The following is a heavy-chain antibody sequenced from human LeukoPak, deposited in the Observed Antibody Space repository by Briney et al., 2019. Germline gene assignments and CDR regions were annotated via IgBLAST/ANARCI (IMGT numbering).Heavy chain of an antibody. D-gene: IGHD3-22*01. CDR3: AEDPSTYYYDSSGFPNWFDP. J-gene: IGHJ5*02. CDR1: GFTFSSYA. Sequence: PGASLRLSCAASGFTFSSYAMSWVRQAPGKGLEWVSAISGSGGSTYYADSVKGRFTISRDNSKNTLYLQMNSLRAEDTAVYYCAEDPSTYYYDSSGFPNWFDPWGQGTLVTVSS. CDR2: ISGSGGST. V-gene: IGHV3-23*01.